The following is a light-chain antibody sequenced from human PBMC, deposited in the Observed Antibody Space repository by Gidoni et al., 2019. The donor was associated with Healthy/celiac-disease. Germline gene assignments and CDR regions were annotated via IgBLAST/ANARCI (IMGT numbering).Light chain of an antibody. CDR2: KAS. CDR3: QQYNSYSRNT. CDR1: QSISSW. J-gene: IGKJ2*01. Sequence: DIQITQSPSTLSASVGDRVTITCRASQSISSWLAWYQQKPGKAPKLLIYKASSLESGVPSRFRGSGSGTEFTLTISSLQPDDFATYYCQQYNSYSRNTFGQGTKLEIK. V-gene: IGKV1-5*03.